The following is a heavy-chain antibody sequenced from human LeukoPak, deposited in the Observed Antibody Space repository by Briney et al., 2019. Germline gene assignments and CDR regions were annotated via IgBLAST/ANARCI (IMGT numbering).Heavy chain of an antibody. CDR2: ISSSSSYT. V-gene: IGHV3-11*03. D-gene: IGHD3-22*01. CDR3: ARNFYFDSSGYYHY. CDR1: GFTFSDYY. Sequence: GGSLRLSCAASGFTFSDYYMSWIRQAPGKGLEWVSYISSSSSYTNYADSVKGRFTISRDNAKNSLYLQMNSLRADDTAVYYCARNFYFDSSGYYHYWGQGTLVTVSS. J-gene: IGHJ4*02.